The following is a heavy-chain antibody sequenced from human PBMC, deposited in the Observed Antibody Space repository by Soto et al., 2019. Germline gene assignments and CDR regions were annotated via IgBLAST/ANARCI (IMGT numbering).Heavy chain of an antibody. J-gene: IGHJ4*02. D-gene: IGHD5-12*01. CDR2: IIPILGIA. V-gene: IGHV1-69*02. CDR3: ARGPLYSGYVNY. Sequence: QVQLVQSGAEVKKPGSSVKVSCKASGGTFSSYTISWVRQAPGQGLEWMGRIIPILGIANYAQKYQGRVTITAHKSTSTAYMELSSLRCEETAVYSCARGPLYSGYVNYSGQGTLVTVSS. CDR1: GGTFSSYT.